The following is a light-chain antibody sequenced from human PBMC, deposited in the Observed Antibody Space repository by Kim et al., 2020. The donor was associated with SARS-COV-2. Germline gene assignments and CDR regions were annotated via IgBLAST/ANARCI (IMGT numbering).Light chain of an antibody. CDR2: RNN. CDR1: SSNIGSNA. J-gene: IGLJ3*02. Sequence: GQRVTISCSGSSSNIGSNAVNWYQQLPGTAPKLLIYRNNQRPSGVPDRFSGSRSGTSASLAISGLQSDDEADYYCAAWDDSLTGGVFGGGTQLTVL. V-gene: IGLV1-44*01. CDR3: AAWDDSLTGGV.